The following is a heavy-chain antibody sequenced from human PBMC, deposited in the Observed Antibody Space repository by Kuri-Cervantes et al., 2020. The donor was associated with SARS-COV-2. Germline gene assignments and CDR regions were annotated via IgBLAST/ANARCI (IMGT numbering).Heavy chain of an antibody. J-gene: IGHJ4*02. CDR1: GFTFSSYS. D-gene: IGHD3-3*01. CDR3: ARAGDVYDFWSGYYFPPRF. CDR2: ISSSSSYI. Sequence: GESLMISCAASGFTFSSYSMNWVRQAPGKGLEWVSSISSSSSYIYYADSVKGRFTISRDNSKNTLYLQMNSLRAEDTAVYYCARAGDVYDFWSGYYFPPRFWGQGTLVTVSS. V-gene: IGHV3-21*04.